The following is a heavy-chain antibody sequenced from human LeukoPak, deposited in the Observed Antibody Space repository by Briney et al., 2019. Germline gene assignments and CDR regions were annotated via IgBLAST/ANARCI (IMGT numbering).Heavy chain of an antibody. CDR1: GFTFSSYA. Sequence: GGSLRLSCAASGFTFSSYAMSWVRQAPGKGLEWVSAISGSGGSTYYADSVKGRFTISRDNSKNTLYLQMNSLRAEDTAVYYCAKIPCSTSCYWDDAFDIWGQGTMVTVSS. CDR3: AKIPCSTSCYWDDAFDI. D-gene: IGHD2-2*01. V-gene: IGHV3-23*01. CDR2: ISGSGGST. J-gene: IGHJ3*02.